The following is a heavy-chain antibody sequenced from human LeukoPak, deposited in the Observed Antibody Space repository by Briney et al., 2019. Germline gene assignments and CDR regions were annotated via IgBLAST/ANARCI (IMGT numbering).Heavy chain of an antibody. Sequence: GGSLRLSCAASGFTFSSYSMNWVRQAPGKGLEWVSSISSSSSYIYYADSVKGRFTISRDNAKNSLYLQMNSLRAEDTAVYYCARDLVYCSSTSCSTSTPGYWGQGTLVTVSS. J-gene: IGHJ4*02. CDR3: ARDLVYCSSTSCSTSTPGY. CDR2: ISSSSSYI. CDR1: GFTFSSYS. D-gene: IGHD2-2*01. V-gene: IGHV3-21*01.